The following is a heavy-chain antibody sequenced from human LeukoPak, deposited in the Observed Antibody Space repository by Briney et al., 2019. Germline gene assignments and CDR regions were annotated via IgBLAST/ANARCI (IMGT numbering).Heavy chain of an antibody. CDR3: ARDARRGFDYSNSLQY. CDR1: GFTFSHYG. J-gene: IGHJ4*02. CDR2: IWSDGSNK. D-gene: IGHD4-11*01. Sequence: TGRSLRLSCAASGFTFSHYGMHWVRQAPGKGLEWVAVIWSDGSNKFYADSVRGRFTISRDDVRKTVYLQMDSLTAEDTAVYYCARDARRGFDYSNSLQYWGQGTLVTVSS. V-gene: IGHV3-33*01.